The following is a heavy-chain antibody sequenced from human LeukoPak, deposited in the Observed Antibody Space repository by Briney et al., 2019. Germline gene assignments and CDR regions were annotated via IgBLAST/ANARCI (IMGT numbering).Heavy chain of an antibody. CDR2: IKYDGSEK. Sequence: YPGGSLRLSCVASGFTFSSWWMSWGHQAPGKGLEWVANIKYDGSEKYYVDSVKGRFTISRDNAKNSLYLQMNSLRAEDTAVYYCARASWIAFDMWGQGTMVTVSS. CDR1: GFTFSSWW. V-gene: IGHV3-7*05. CDR3: ARASWIAFDM. J-gene: IGHJ3*02. D-gene: IGHD1-1*01.